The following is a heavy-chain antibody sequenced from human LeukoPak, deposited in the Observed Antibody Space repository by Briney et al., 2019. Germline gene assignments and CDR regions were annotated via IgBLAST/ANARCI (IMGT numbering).Heavy chain of an antibody. V-gene: IGHV3-23*01. Sequence: GSLRLSCTASGVTFSTYSMNWVRQTPEKGLVWVSSISGSGGSTYYAESVKGRFSISRDNPKKMMFLQMNSLRADDTAVYYCAKGGQNFDFWRFDYWGQGIQVTVSS. D-gene: IGHD3-3*01. CDR3: AKGGQNFDFWRFDY. CDR2: ISGSGGST. CDR1: GVTFSTYS. J-gene: IGHJ4*02.